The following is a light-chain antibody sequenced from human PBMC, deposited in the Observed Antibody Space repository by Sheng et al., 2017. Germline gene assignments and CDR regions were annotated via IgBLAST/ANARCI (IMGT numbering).Light chain of an antibody. V-gene: IGKV1-5*03. CDR1: QSISNW. CDR2: KAS. Sequence: DIQMTQSPSTLSAFVGDRVTITCRASQSISNWLAWYQQKPGKAPNLLIYKASTLESGVPSRFSGSGSGAEFTLTINSLQPDDFATYYCQQYYNSPLTFGRRDRRWRIK. CDR3: QQYYNSPLT. J-gene: IGKJ4*01.